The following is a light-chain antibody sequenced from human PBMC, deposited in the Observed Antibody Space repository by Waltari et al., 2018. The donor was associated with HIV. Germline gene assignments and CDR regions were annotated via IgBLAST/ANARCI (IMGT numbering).Light chain of an antibody. CDR2: SNS. Sequence: HSVLTQPPSVSGAPGQRVTISCTGSSSNIGTGFDVHWYQHLPGTAHKLLIYSNSNRPEGVPDRFSGSKSGTSASLAITGLQAEDEADYYCQSYDSSLSALFGGGTKLTVL. CDR3: QSYDSSLSAL. V-gene: IGLV1-40*01. J-gene: IGLJ2*01. CDR1: SSNIGTGFD.